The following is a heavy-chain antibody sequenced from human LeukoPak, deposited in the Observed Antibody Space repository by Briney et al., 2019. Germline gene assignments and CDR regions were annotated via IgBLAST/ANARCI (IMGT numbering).Heavy chain of an antibody. V-gene: IGHV1-18*01. CDR3: AREDIVVVPAAWGGGNYGMDV. CDR1: GYTFTSYG. Sequence: ASVNVSCKASGYTFTSYGISWVRQAPGQGLEWMGWISAYNGNTNYAQKLQGRVTMTTDTSTSTAYMELRSLRSDDTAVYYCAREDIVVVPAAWGGGNYGMDVWGQGTTVTVSS. D-gene: IGHD2-2*01. CDR2: ISAYNGNT. J-gene: IGHJ6*02.